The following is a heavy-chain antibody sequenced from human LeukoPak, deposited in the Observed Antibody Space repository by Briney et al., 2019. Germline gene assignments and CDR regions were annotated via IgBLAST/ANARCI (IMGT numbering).Heavy chain of an antibody. D-gene: IGHD6-13*01. CDR2: IYYSGST. Sequence: SETLSLTCTVSGGSISSYYWSWIRQPPGKGLEWIGYIYYSGSTNYNPSLKSRVTISVDTSKNQFSLKLSSVTAADTAVYYSARGRSSSWTYWGQGTLVTVSS. J-gene: IGHJ4*02. V-gene: IGHV4-59*01. CDR3: ARGRSSSWTY. CDR1: GGSISSYY.